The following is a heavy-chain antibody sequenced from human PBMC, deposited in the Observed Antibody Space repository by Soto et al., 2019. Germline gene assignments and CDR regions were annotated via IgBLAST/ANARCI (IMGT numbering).Heavy chain of an antibody. CDR1: GGSGSSGGYY. Sequence: PSETPSLTCTVSGGSGSSGGYYWSWLCQPPGKGLEWIGYIYYSGSTNYNPSLKSRVTISVDTSKNQFSLKLSSVTAADTAVYYCARDNLCAWYTAIVSLFDSLGQRTPVT. D-gene: IGHD5-18*01. J-gene: IGHJ5*01. CDR2: IYYSGST. V-gene: IGHV4-61*08. CDR3: ARDNLCAWYTAIVSLFDS.